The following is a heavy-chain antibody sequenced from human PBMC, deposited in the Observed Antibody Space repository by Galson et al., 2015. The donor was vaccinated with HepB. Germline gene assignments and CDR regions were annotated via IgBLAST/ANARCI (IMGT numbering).Heavy chain of an antibody. CDR2: INTNTGNP. Sequence: SVKVSCKASRYTFSDYAINWVRQAPGQGLEWMGWINTNTGNPTYAQGFTGRFVFSLDTSVSTAYLQISTLKAEDTAFYYCARHHGALDIWGQGTMVTVSS. J-gene: IGHJ3*02. V-gene: IGHV7-4-1*02. CDR3: ARHHGALDI. CDR1: RYTFSDYA.